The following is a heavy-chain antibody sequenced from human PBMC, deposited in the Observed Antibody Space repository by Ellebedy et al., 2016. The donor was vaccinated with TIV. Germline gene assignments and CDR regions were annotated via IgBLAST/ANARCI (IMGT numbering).Heavy chain of an antibody. CDR2: LSGSGGRT. D-gene: IGHD3-3*01. Sequence: GGSLRLSXAASGFTFGSYAMNWVRLAPGKGLEWVSGLSGSGGRTYYAESVKGRFAISRDNSKNTVSLLMNSLRADDMGVYYCAKGDEFWSGYSPTYHYGMDVWGQGTTVSVSS. CDR3: AKGDEFWSGYSPTYHYGMDV. V-gene: IGHV3-23*01. J-gene: IGHJ6*02. CDR1: GFTFGSYA.